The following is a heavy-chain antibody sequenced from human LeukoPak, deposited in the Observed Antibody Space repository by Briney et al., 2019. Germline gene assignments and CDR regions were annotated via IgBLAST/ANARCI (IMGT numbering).Heavy chain of an antibody. CDR3: ARSEQGYYDSSGYIDY. CDR2: INPNSGGT. V-gene: IGHV1-2*02. CDR1: GCTFTGYY. Sequence: ASVKVSCKTSGCTFTGYYMHWVRQAPGQGLEWMGWINPNSGGTNYAQKFQGRVTMTRDTSISTAYMELSRLRSDDTAVYYCARSEQGYYDSSGYIDYWGQGTLVTVSS. D-gene: IGHD3-22*01. J-gene: IGHJ4*02.